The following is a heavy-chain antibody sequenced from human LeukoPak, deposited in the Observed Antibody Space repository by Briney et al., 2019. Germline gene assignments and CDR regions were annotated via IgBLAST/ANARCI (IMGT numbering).Heavy chain of an antibody. CDR2: IIGSGGNT. D-gene: IGHD2-15*01. CDR1: GFTFNNYA. Sequence: GGSLRLSCAASGFTFNNYAMTWVRQAPGKGLEWVSTIIGSGGNTDYADSVKGRFTISRDNSKDTLFLQMDSQRVEDTAVYYCATFCSGGDCYSFAPWGQGTLVTVSS. V-gene: IGHV3-23*01. J-gene: IGHJ5*02. CDR3: ATFCSGGDCYSFAP.